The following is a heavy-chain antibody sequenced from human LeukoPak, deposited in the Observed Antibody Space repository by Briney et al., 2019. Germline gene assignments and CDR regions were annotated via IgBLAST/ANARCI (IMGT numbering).Heavy chain of an antibody. D-gene: IGHD6-19*01. CDR3: ARVLSIAVAGTVNWFDP. Sequence: ASVKVSCKASGYTFTSYAMNWVRQAPGQGLEWMGWINTNTGNPTYAQGFTGRFVFSLDTSVSTAYLQISSLKAEDTAVYYCARVLSIAVAGTVNWFDPWGQGTLVTVSS. J-gene: IGHJ5*02. CDR2: INTNTGNP. V-gene: IGHV7-4-1*02. CDR1: GYTFTSYA.